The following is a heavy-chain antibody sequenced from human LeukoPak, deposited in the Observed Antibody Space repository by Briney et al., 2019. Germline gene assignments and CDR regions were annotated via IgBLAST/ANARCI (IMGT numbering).Heavy chain of an antibody. D-gene: IGHD5-18*01. CDR1: GGSISSYY. V-gene: IGHV4-59*01. Sequence: PSETLSLTCTVSGGSISSYYWSWIRQPPGKGLEWIGYIYYSGSTNYNPSLKSRVTISVDTSKNQFSLKLSSVTAADTAVYYCARVSGGGYSYGLKWDYYYYGMDVWGQGTTVTVSS. CDR3: ARVSGGGYSYGLKWDYYYYGMDV. CDR2: IYYSGST. J-gene: IGHJ6*02.